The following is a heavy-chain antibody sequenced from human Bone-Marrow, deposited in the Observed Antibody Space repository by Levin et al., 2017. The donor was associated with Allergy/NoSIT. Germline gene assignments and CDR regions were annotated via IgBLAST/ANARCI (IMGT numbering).Heavy chain of an antibody. CDR2: ISNDGNDK. V-gene: IGHV3-30*18. J-gene: IGHJ4*02. D-gene: IGHD5-12*01. Sequence: PGGSLRLSCAASGFNFRSYGMHWVRQAPGKGLEWVAVISNDGNDKKYVDSVKGRFTISRDSLKSTLYLQMNSLRVEDTAVYYCAKDKYSGHDCNIHYWGQGTLVTVSS. CDR1: GFNFRSYG. CDR3: AKDKYSGHDCNIHY.